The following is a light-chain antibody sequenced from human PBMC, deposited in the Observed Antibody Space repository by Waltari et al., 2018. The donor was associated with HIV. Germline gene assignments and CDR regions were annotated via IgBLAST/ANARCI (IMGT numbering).Light chain of an antibody. CDR2: GAF. CDR3: QHYNNWPWT. Sequence: EKVMTQSPATLSVSPGERATLSCRASQSVSRNLAWYQQKPGQAPRLLIYGAFTRATGIPARFSASGSGTEFTLTISSLQSEDFAVYYCQHYNNWPWTFGQGTKVATK. V-gene: IGKV3-15*01. CDR1: QSVSRN. J-gene: IGKJ1*01.